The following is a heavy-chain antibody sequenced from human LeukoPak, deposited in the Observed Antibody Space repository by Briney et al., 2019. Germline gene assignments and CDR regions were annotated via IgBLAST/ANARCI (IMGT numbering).Heavy chain of an antibody. D-gene: IGHD5-18*01. V-gene: IGHV4-59*11. CDR1: GGSMTTHH. Sequence: SETLSLTCTVSGGSMTTHHWNWIRQTPGKGLEGIGYVFDSGRTKENPSLKSRVTLSADTSKSQLSLRLSSVTAADTAVYYCTTIKRGNIFGYFDFWGQGILVTVSS. J-gene: IGHJ4*02. CDR3: TTIKRGNIFGYFDF. CDR2: VFDSGRT.